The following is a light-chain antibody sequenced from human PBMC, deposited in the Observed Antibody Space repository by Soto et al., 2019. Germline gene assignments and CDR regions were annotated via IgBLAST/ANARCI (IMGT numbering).Light chain of an antibody. CDR3: QQYGNSPQT. CDR1: QSVSIS. Sequence: EIVMTQSPDTLSLSPGERATLSCRASQSVSISLAWYQKRTGQPPRLLIYGASTRATGIPDRFSGSGSGTDFTLTIARLEPGDFAVYYCQQYGNSPQTFGQGTKVDI. J-gene: IGKJ1*01. V-gene: IGKV3-20*01. CDR2: GAS.